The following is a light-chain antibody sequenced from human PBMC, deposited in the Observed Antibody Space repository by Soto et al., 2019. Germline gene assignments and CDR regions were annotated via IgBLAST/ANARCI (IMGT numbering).Light chain of an antibody. CDR1: SSDVGGYNH. J-gene: IGLJ1*01. Sequence: QSVLTQPASVSESRGQSITMSGAGTSSDVGGYNHVSWYQQHADKAPKLLIHEVSNRPSGVSNRFSGSKSGNTASLTISGLQAEDEADYYCTSYTSISTYVFGTGTKVTVL. CDR3: TSYTSISTYV. V-gene: IGLV2-14*01. CDR2: EVS.